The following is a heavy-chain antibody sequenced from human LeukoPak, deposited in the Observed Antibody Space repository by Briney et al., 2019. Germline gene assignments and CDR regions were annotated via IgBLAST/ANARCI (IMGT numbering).Heavy chain of an antibody. CDR3: ARGGVCSSTSCYNFDY. CDR1: GYTFTGYY. Sequence: ASVKVSCKASGYTFTGYYMHWVRQAPGQGLEWMGWINPNSGGTNYAQKFQGRVTMTRDTSISTAYMELSRLRSDDTAVHYCARGGVCSSTSCYNFDYWGQGTLVAVSS. V-gene: IGHV1-2*02. CDR2: INPNSGGT. D-gene: IGHD2-2*01. J-gene: IGHJ4*02.